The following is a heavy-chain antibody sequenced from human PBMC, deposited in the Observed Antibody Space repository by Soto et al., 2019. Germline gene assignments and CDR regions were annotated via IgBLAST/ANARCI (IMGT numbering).Heavy chain of an antibody. CDR2: IIPIFGTA. Sequence: GASVKVSCKASGGTFSSYAISWVRQAPGQGLEWMGGIIPIFGTANYAQKFQGRVTITADESTSTAYMELSSLRSEDTAVYYCASYCSGGSCYGNGTNWFDPWGQGTPGHRLL. D-gene: IGHD2-15*01. J-gene: IGHJ5*02. V-gene: IGHV1-69*13. CDR1: GGTFSSYA. CDR3: ASYCSGGSCYGNGTNWFDP.